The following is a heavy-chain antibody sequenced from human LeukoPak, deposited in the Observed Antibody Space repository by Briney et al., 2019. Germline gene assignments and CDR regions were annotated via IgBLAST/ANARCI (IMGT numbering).Heavy chain of an antibody. CDR2: IYDSGST. CDR3: ARAGPYYYGSGSYSIPARPANWFDP. V-gene: IGHV4-30-4*01. Sequence: SETLSLTCTVSGGSICSGDYYWRWVRQPPGKGLGWIVYIYDSGSTYYKPSLKSRVTISVATPKNQFSLKLTSVTAAHTAVYYCARAGPYYYGSGSYSIPARPANWFDPWGQGTLVTVSS. J-gene: IGHJ5*02. D-gene: IGHD3-10*01. CDR1: GGSICSGDYY.